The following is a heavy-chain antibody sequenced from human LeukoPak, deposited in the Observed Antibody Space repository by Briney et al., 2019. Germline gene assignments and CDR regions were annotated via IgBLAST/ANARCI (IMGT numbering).Heavy chain of an antibody. V-gene: IGHV3-53*01. CDR1: GFTVSSNY. CDR2: ISGGGTT. Sequence: GGSLRLSCAASGFTVSSNYMSWVRQAPGKGLEWVSVISGGGTTYYADSVKGRFTISRDNSNNTLYLQMNSLRAEDTAMYYCANSPYYYDSSGYSTPPDYWGQGTLVTVSS. CDR3: ANSPYYYDSSGYSTPPDY. D-gene: IGHD3-22*01. J-gene: IGHJ4*02.